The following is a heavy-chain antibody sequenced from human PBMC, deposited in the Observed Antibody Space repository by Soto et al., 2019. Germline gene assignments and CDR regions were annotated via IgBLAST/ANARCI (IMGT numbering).Heavy chain of an antibody. J-gene: IGHJ4*02. CDR3: AKSVRFHYDFDY. D-gene: IGHD4-17*01. CDR2: IIPILGTAA. Sequence: QVQLVQSGAEVKKPGSSVKVSCQASGGTFSRSAISWVRQAPGQGLEWMGGIIPILGTAANYAQKFQGRVTITADESTSTAYMELSSLRSEDTAVYYCAKSVRFHYDFDYWGKGTLVTVSS. CDR1: GGTFSRSA. V-gene: IGHV1-69*11.